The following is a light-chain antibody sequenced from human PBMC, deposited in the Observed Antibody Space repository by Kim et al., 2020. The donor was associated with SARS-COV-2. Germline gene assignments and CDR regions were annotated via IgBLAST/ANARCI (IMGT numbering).Light chain of an antibody. CDR2: RNN. CDR1: SKDVGDQG. J-gene: IGLJ3*02. V-gene: IGLV10-54*04. CDR3: SAWDRRLSAWV. Sequence: QTATLTCTGDSKDVGDQGATWLQQHQGHPPKLLSYRNNNRPSGISERFSASRSGNTASLPIAGLQPDDEGDYYCSAWDRRLSAWVFGEGTQLTVL.